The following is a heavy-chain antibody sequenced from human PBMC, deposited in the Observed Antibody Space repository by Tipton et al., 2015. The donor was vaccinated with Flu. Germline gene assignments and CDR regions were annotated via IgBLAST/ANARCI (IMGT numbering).Heavy chain of an antibody. V-gene: IGHV4-38-2*01. CDR2: IYHSGTT. D-gene: IGHD3-10*02. J-gene: IGHJ4*02. CDR3: ARHTGDSVRGVVDY. CDR1: GYSITSSYY. Sequence: TLSLTCAVSGYSITSSYYWGWIRQPPGKGLEWIGTIYHSGTTYYNPSPKSRLTLSVDTSKNQFSLKLNSVTAADTAVYYCARHTGDSVRGVVDYWGQGTLVTVSS.